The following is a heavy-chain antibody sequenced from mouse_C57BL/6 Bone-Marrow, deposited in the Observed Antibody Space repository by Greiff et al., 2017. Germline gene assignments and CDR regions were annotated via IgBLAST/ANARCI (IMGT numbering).Heavy chain of an antibody. J-gene: IGHJ2*01. Sequence: QVHLVESGAELARPGASVKLSCKASGYTFTSYGISWVKQRTGQGLEWIGEIYPRSGNTYYNEKFKGKATLTADKSSSTAYMELRRLTSEDSAVYFCARRYYDYLDYWGQGTTLTVSS. D-gene: IGHD2-4*01. V-gene: IGHV1-81*01. CDR3: ARRYYDYLDY. CDR2: IYPRSGNT. CDR1: GYTFTSYG.